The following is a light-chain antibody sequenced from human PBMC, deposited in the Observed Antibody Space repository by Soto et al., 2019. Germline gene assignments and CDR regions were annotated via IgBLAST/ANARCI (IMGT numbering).Light chain of an antibody. CDR2: DVS. J-gene: IGKJ1*01. CDR1: QSISAW. V-gene: IGKV1-5*01. Sequence: DIHMTPSPSTLSASVVDRATITCRASQSISAWLAWYQQKPGKAPNLLIYDVSTLDSGVPSRFSGSASGTESTLTISSLESDDFATYYCQQYHRYSTFGQGTKVDIK. CDR3: QQYHRYST.